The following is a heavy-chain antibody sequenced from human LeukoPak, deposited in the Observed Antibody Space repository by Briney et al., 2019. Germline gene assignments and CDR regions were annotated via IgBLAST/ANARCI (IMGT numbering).Heavy chain of an antibody. J-gene: IGHJ4*02. D-gene: IGHD2-15*01. V-gene: IGHV3-7*01. CDR3: ARMGDYSFGYAPYFDL. Sequence: GGSLRLSCTASGFTFSTYWMGWVRQAPGKGLEWVANIKEDGSQKYYVDSVKGRFTISRDNPKNSLYLQMNSLRAEDTAVYYCARMGDYSFGYAPYFDLWGQGTLVTVSS. CDR1: GFTFSTYW. CDR2: IKEDGSQK.